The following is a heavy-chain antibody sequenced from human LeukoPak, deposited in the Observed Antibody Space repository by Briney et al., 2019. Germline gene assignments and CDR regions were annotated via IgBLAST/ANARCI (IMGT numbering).Heavy chain of an antibody. CDR3: ASLEYSGSYQGAFDC. CDR2: IYPGDSDT. D-gene: IGHD1-26*01. V-gene: IGHV5-51*01. Sequence: GESLKISCKGSGYSFISCWIGWVRQMPGKGLEWMGIIYPGDSDTRYSPSFQGEVTITAGKYFRNTYLRWSSLKRSDTDLDYCASLEYSGSYQGAFDCWGQGTLVTVSS. CDR1: GYSFISCW. J-gene: IGHJ4*02.